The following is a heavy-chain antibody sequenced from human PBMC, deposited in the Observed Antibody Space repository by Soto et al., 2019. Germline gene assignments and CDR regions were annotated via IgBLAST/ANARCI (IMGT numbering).Heavy chain of an antibody. J-gene: IGHJ5*02. V-gene: IGHV1-46*03. CDR3: AGTMYYYDGSGYYYALDP. CDR2: INPSGGST. Sequence: ASVKVSCKASGYTFTSYYMHWVRQAPGQGLEWMGIINPSGGSTSYAQKFQGRVTMTRDTSTSTVYMELSSLRSEDTAVYYCAGTMYYYDGSGYYYALDPWGQGTLVTVSS. D-gene: IGHD3-22*01. CDR1: GYTFTSYY.